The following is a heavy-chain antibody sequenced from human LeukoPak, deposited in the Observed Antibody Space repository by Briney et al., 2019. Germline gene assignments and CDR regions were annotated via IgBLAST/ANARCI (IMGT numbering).Heavy chain of an antibody. CDR3: ARLYGDYLFDYYYYGMDV. CDR2: IYYSGST. V-gene: IGHV4-59*01. CDR1: GGSISSYY. Sequence: PSETLSLTCTVSGGSISSYYWSWIRQPPGKGLEWIGYIYYSGSTNYIPSLKSRVTISVDTSKNQFSLKLSFVTAADTAVYYCARLYGDYLFDYYYYGMDVWGQGTTVTVSS. D-gene: IGHD4-17*01. J-gene: IGHJ6*02.